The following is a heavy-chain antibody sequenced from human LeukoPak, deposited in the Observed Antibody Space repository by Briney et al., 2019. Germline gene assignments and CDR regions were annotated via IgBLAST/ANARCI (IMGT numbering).Heavy chain of an antibody. V-gene: IGHV4-59*01. J-gene: IGHJ4*02. Sequence: PSETLSLTCTVSGGSISSYYWSWIRQPPGKGLERIGYIYYSGSTNYNPSLQSRVTISVDTSKYQFSLKLSSVTAADTAVYYCARDQYSSSWYGAFDYWGQGTLVTVSS. CDR2: IYYSGST. D-gene: IGHD6-13*01. CDR1: GGSISSYY. CDR3: ARDQYSSSWYGAFDY.